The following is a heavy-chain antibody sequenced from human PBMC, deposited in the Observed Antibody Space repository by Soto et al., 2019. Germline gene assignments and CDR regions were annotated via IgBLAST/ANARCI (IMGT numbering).Heavy chain of an antibody. CDR2: IFHGGST. Sequence: SETLSLTCAISGAPTTWGDYSWNWIRQPPGKGLEWIGYIFHGGSTYYNPSLRSRVTISVDRSRTQFSLKMSSVTAADTAVYYCARGRVVVPAAVMFNCLDPWGQGALVTVSS. J-gene: IGHJ5*02. CDR1: GAPTTWGDYS. D-gene: IGHD2-2*01. V-gene: IGHV4-30-2*01. CDR3: ARGRVVVPAAVMFNCLDP.